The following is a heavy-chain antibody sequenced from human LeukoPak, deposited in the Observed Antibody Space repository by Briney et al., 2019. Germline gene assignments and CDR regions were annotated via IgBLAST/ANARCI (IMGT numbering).Heavy chain of an antibody. D-gene: IGHD6-13*01. J-gene: IGHJ6*03. CDR2: ISSSGRTI. Sequence: GGSLRLSCAASGFTFSDYYMSWIRQAPGKGLEWISYISSSGRTIYYADSVKGRFTISRDNAKNSLYLQMSSLRAEDTAVYYCARGAAGTYPPTWRYYYYYMDVWGKGTTVTVSS. CDR3: ARGAAGTYPPTWRYYYYYMDV. V-gene: IGHV3-11*04. CDR1: GFTFSDYY.